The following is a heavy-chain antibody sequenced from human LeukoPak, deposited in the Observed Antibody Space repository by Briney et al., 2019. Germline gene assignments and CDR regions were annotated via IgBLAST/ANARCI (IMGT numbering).Heavy chain of an antibody. J-gene: IGHJ6*02. V-gene: IGHV4-61*01. CDR1: GGSINRSNYY. CDR3: ARENDFWSGSDYYYYGMDV. Sequence: SETLSLTCTVSGGSINRSNYYWGWIRQPPGKGLEWIGYIYYSGSTNYNPSLKSRVTISVDTSKNQFSLRLSSVTAADTAVYYCARENDFWSGSDYYYYGMDVWGQGTTVTVSS. D-gene: IGHD3-3*01. CDR2: IYYSGST.